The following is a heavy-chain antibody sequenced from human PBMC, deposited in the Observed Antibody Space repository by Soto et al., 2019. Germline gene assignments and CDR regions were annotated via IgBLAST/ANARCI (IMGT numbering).Heavy chain of an antibody. CDR2: IYYTGST. CDR1: NGSINSAGHF. CDR3: ARGFGGVSLDYFDF. D-gene: IGHD3-16*01. J-gene: IGHJ4*02. Sequence: QVQLQESGPGLVKPSQTLSLTCSVSNGSINSAGHFWSWLRQHPGKGLEWLGYIYYTGSTYYNPALQRRAVFSIDTSKTRFSLKLTSVTAADTAVYYCARGFGGVSLDYFDFWGQGTQGTVSS. V-gene: IGHV4-31*03.